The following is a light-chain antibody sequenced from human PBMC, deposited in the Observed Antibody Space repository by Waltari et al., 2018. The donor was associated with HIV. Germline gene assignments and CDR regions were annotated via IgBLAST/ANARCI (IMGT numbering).Light chain of an antibody. V-gene: IGLV5-39*01. CDR1: SGINVGTYR. Sequence: QPVLTQPTSLSASPGASARFTCTLRSGINVGTYRIYWYQQKQGSLPRYLLWYKSDSDKQQGSGVPSRFSGSKDASTNAGLLLISGLQSEDEADYYCAIWYSSTWVFGGGTKLTVL. CDR3: AIWYSSTWV. CDR2: YKSDSDK. J-gene: IGLJ3*02.